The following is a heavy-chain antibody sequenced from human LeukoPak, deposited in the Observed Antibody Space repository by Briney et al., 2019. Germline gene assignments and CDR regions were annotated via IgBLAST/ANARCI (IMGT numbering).Heavy chain of an antibody. Sequence: GGSLRLSCAASGFIFSNAWMSWVRQAPGKGLEWVASISSSSSYIYFANSVRGRFSISRDNAKNSLYLQMNSLRAEDTAVYYCAKDSPSRTATTEVPVDYWGQGTLVTVSS. CDR3: AKDSPSRTATTEVPVDY. V-gene: IGHV3-21*01. CDR1: GFIFSNAW. D-gene: IGHD1/OR15-1a*01. CDR2: ISSSSSYI. J-gene: IGHJ4*02.